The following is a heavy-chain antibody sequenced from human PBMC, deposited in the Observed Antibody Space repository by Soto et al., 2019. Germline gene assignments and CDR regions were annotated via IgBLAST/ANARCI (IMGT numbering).Heavy chain of an antibody. Sequence: GGSLRLSCAASGFTFSSYGMHWVRQAPGKGLEWVAVISYDGSNKYYADSVKGRFTISRDNSKNTLYLQMNSLRAEDTAVYYCAKDNAVAAIIFDYWGQGTLVTVSS. CDR2: ISYDGSNK. V-gene: IGHV3-30*18. J-gene: IGHJ4*02. D-gene: IGHD2-15*01. CDR1: GFTFSSYG. CDR3: AKDNAVAAIIFDY.